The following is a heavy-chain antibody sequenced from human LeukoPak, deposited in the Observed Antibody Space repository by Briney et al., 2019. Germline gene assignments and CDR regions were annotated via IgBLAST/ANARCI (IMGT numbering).Heavy chain of an antibody. CDR3: ARMRGGSGNYYRGYYFDY. Sequence: SETLSLTCTVSGGPISSSNYYWGWIRQPPGKGLEWIGSIYYSGSAYYNPSLKSRVSISEDTSKNQFSLKLSSVTAADTAVYYCARMRGGSGNYYRGYYFDYWGQGTLVTVSS. CDR1: GGPISSSNYY. D-gene: IGHD3-10*01. CDR2: IYYSGSA. V-gene: IGHV4-39*07. J-gene: IGHJ4*02.